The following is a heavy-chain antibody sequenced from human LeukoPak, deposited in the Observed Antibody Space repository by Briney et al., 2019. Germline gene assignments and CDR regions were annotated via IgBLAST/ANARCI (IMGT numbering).Heavy chain of an antibody. D-gene: IGHD3-10*01. CDR3: ARPESVGFPRGAIDI. J-gene: IGHJ3*02. CDR2: ISYTGTT. V-gene: IGHV4-39*01. Sequence: PSETLSLTCTVSGGSISSGSYYWGWIRQPPGKGLEWIGSISYTGTTYYNPSPKSRVTMSVDTSKNQFSLKLTSVTDADTAVYYCARPESVGFPRGAIDIWGQGTMVTVSS. CDR1: GGSISSGSYY.